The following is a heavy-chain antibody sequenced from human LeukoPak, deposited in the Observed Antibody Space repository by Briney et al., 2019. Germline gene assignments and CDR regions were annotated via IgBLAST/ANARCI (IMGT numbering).Heavy chain of an antibody. Sequence: GGSLRLSCAASGITFSSYWMSWVRQAPGKGLEWVANIKQDGSEKYYVDSVKGRFTISRDNAKNSLYLQMNSLRAEYTAVYYCARDSSRNWFDPWGQGALVTVSS. CDR2: IKQDGSEK. CDR3: ARDSSRNWFDP. J-gene: IGHJ5*02. D-gene: IGHD6-13*01. CDR1: GITFSSYW. V-gene: IGHV3-7*01.